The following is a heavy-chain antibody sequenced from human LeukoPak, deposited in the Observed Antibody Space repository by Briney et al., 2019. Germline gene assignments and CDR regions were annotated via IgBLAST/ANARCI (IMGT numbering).Heavy chain of an antibody. J-gene: IGHJ4*02. CDR2: ISGRSDSA. Sequence: GGSLRLSCLTSGFAFDNYAMSWVRQTPGRGLERVSSISGRSDSAQYADFVKGRFSISRDNSKNTLYLHMGSLTAADSALYYCVKDDYYESGGYWNYFDFWGQGTLVSVSS. CDR3: VKDDYYESGGYWNYFDF. CDR1: GFAFDNYA. D-gene: IGHD3-22*01. V-gene: IGHV3-23*01.